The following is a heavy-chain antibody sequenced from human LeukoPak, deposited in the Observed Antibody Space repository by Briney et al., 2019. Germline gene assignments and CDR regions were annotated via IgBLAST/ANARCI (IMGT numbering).Heavy chain of an antibody. V-gene: IGHV3-43*02. CDR3: AKGIGYCSGGSCYYDY. J-gene: IGHJ4*02. D-gene: IGHD2-15*01. CDR2: ISGDGGST. Sequence: GGSLRLSCAASGFTFDDYAMHWVRQAPGKGLEWVSLISGDGGSTYYADSVKGRFTIPRDNSKNSLYLQMNSPRTEDTALYYCAKGIGYCSGGSCYYDYWGQGTQVTVSS. CDR1: GFTFDDYA.